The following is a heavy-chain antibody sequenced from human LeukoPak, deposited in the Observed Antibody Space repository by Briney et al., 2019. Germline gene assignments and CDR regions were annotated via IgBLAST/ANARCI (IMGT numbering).Heavy chain of an antibody. J-gene: IGHJ4*02. V-gene: IGHV3-7*04. CDR2: IKHDGRET. CDR3: ARGRYSSGWYHDY. D-gene: IGHD6-19*01. CDR1: GFTLSNFW. Sequence: PGGSLRLSCAASGFTLSNFWMTWVRQAPGKGLEWVANIKHDGRETKYVDSVKGRFTISRDNAKNSLYLQMSSLRAEDTAVYYCARGRYSSGWYHDYWGQGALVTVSS.